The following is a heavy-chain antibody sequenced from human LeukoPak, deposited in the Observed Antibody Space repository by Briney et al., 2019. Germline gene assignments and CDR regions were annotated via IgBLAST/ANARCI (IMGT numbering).Heavy chain of an antibody. CDR1: GGSISSYY. CDR3: AREGYDILTGWYYFDY. V-gene: IGHV4-59*01. Sequence: SETLSLTCTVSGGSISSYYWSWIRQPPGKGLEWIGYIYYSGSTNYNPSLKSRVTISVDTSKNQFSLKLSSVTAADTAVYYCAREGYDILTGWYYFDYWGQGTLVTVSS. D-gene: IGHD3-9*01. J-gene: IGHJ4*02. CDR2: IYYSGST.